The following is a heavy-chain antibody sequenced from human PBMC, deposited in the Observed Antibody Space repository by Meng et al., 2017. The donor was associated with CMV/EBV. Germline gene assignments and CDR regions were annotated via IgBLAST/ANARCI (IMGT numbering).Heavy chain of an antibody. CDR1: GGSFSGYY. Sequence: SETLSLTCAVYGGSFSGYYWSWIRQLPGKGLEWIGEINHSGSTNYNPSLKSRVTISVDTSKNQFSLKLSSVTAADTAVYYCAREGSSRPLDYWGQGTLVTVSS. V-gene: IGHV4-34*01. CDR3: AREGSSRPLDY. J-gene: IGHJ4*02. D-gene: IGHD6-6*01. CDR2: INHSGST.